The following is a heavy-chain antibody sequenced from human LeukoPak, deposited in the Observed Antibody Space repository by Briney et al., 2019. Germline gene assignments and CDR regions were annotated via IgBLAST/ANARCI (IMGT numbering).Heavy chain of an antibody. CDR2: IYYDGTT. V-gene: IGHV4-39*07. J-gene: IGHJ4*02. CDR3: ARDDYYDSSGYYY. Sequence: SETLSLTCTVSAASISSSNYNWGWIRQPPGRGLEWVATIYYDGTTYYNPSLQSRVTISVDTSKNQFSLKLSSVTAADTAVYYCARDDYYDSSGYYYWGQGTLVTVSS. CDR1: AASISSSNYN. D-gene: IGHD3-22*01.